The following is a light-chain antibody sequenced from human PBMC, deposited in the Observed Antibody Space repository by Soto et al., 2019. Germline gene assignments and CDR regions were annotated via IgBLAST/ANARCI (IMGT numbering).Light chain of an antibody. V-gene: IGKV3-20*01. CDR2: DAS. CDR3: QEYGGFART. J-gene: IGKJ1*01. Sequence: EIVLTQSPGTLSLSPGERATLSCRASQSVSSSYLAWYQQKPRQAPRLLIYDASSRATGIPDRFSGSGSGTDITLTISRLEPADFGVYCCQEYGGFARTGGQGTEVDIE. CDR1: QSVSSSY.